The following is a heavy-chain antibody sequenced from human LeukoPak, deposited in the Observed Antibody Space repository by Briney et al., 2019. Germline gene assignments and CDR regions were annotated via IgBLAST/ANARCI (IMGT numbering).Heavy chain of an antibody. J-gene: IGHJ5*02. Sequence: PSETLSLTCTVSGGSISSGGYYWSWTRQPPGKGLEWIGYIYHSGSTYYNPSPKSRVTISVDRSKNQFSLKLSSVTAADTAVYYCARDPSTAYYDFWSGPNWFDPWGQGTLVTVSS. CDR2: IYHSGST. V-gene: IGHV4-30-2*01. D-gene: IGHD3-3*01. CDR1: GGSISSGGYY. CDR3: ARDPSTAYYDFWSGPNWFDP.